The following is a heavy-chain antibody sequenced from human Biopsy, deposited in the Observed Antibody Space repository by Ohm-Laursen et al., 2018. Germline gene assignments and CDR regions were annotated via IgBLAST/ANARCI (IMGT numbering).Heavy chain of an antibody. CDR2: IYSSGGT. Sequence: SDTLSLTCAVSGGSIISNYWNWIRQPDGKGLEWIGRIYSSGGTKYNPSLKSRVIMSVDTSKNQFSLKLTSLTAADTAVYFCAAVDYSAYTTVDYWGQGTLITVSS. J-gene: IGHJ4*02. CDR3: AAVDYSAYTTVDY. V-gene: IGHV4-59*10. CDR1: GGSIISNY. D-gene: IGHD5-12*01.